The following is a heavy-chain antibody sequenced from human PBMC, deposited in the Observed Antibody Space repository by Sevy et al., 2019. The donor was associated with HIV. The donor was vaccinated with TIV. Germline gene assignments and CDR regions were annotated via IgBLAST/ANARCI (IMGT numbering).Heavy chain of an antibody. CDR1: GFTFSKYW. J-gene: IGHJ4*02. CDR3: ARDDGNYYFHY. D-gene: IGHD1-7*01. CDR2: IKQDAGQK. V-gene: IGHV3-7*01. Sequence: GGSLRLSCAASGFTFSKYWMGWVRQAPGKGLEWVANIKQDAGQKYNVDSVKGRFTISRDNAKNSLYLQMNSLGAEDTAVYFCARDDGNYYFHYWGQGTLVTVSS.